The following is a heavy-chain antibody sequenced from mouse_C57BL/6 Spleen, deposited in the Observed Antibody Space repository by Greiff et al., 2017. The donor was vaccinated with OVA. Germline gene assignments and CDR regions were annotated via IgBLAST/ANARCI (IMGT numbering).Heavy chain of an antibody. Sequence: EVHLVESGGDLVKPGGSLKLSCAASGFTFSSYGMSWVRQTPDKRLEWVATISSGGSYTYYPDSVKGRFTISRDNAKNTLYLQMSSLKSEDTAMYYCARHPELGRGYFDYWGQGTTLTVSS. CDR1: GFTFSSYG. CDR3: ARHPELGRGYFDY. J-gene: IGHJ2*01. CDR2: ISSGGSYT. D-gene: IGHD4-1*01. V-gene: IGHV5-6*01.